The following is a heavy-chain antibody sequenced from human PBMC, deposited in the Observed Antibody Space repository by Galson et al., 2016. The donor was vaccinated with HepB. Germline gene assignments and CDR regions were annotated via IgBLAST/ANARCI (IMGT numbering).Heavy chain of an antibody. V-gene: IGHV3-23*01. CDR1: GFTFSSYA. D-gene: IGHD3-10*01. CDR2: LTGSGGST. J-gene: IGHJ4*02. CDR3: AKMYYFGSASTFDY. Sequence: SLRLSCEASGFTFSSYAMSWVRQAPGKGLEWVSALTGSGGSTDYADSVKGRFTISRDNSKNTLYLQMNSLRADDTAVYYCAKMYYFGSASTFDYWGQGTLVTVSS.